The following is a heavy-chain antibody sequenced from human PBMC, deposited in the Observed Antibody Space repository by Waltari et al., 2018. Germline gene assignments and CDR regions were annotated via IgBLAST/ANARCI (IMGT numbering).Heavy chain of an antibody. CDR2: ISYSGST. CDR1: GGSIRSTTFY. D-gene: IGHD1-26*01. CDR3: ARVGPGVYWYFDL. J-gene: IGHJ2*01. Sequence: QLLLQESGPGLVKPSDTLSLTCAVSGGSIRSTTFYWGWVRQPPGKGLEWIGSISYSGSTYYNPSLKSRVTISVDTSKNQFSLNLSSVTAADTSVYYCARVGPGVYWYFDLWGRGTLVRVSS. V-gene: IGHV4-39*01.